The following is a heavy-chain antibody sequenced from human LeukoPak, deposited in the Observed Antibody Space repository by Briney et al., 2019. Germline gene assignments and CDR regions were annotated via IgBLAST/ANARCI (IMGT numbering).Heavy chain of an antibody. CDR3: AKTQVVYYFDY. CDR2: ISAAGGNS. CDR1: GFTLRSYA. D-gene: IGHD2-8*02. Sequence: PGGSLRLSCAASGFTLRSYAMSWVRQAPGKGLEWVSGISAAGGNSFYADSVKGRFTISRDNSNNTLHLQMNNMRVEDTAVYYCAKTQVVYYFDYWGQGNLVTVSS. J-gene: IGHJ4*02. V-gene: IGHV3-23*01.